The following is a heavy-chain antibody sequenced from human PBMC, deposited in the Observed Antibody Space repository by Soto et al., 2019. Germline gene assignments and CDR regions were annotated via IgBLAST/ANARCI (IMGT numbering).Heavy chain of an antibody. CDR3: VKEDVSGIPFSDY. CDR2: IGDSGART. CDR1: GFTFSNHD. V-gene: IGHV3-23*01. J-gene: IGHJ4*02. Sequence: EVQLLESGGGLVQPGGSLRLSCAASGFTFSNHDMTWVRQAPGKGLEWVSTIGDSGARTYYVDSVRGRFTISRDNSRNTLYLQMNDLRAEDTAVYYCVKEDVSGIPFSDYWGRGTLVTVSS. D-gene: IGHD1-1*01.